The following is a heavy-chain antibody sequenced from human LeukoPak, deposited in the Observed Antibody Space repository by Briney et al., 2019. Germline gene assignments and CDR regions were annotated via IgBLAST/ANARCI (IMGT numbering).Heavy chain of an antibody. V-gene: IGHV4-34*01. CDR3: ARLIRPDNWFDP. Sequence: PSETLSLTCAVYGGSFSGYYWSWIRQPPGKGLEWIGEINHSGSTNYNPSLKSRVTISVDTSKNQLSLKLSSVTAADTAVYYCARLIRPDNWFDPWGQGTLVTVSS. CDR1: GGSFSGYY. CDR2: INHSGST. J-gene: IGHJ5*02. D-gene: IGHD3-16*01.